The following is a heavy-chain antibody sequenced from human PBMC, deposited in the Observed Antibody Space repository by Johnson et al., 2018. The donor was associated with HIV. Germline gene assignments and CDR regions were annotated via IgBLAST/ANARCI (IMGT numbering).Heavy chain of an antibody. CDR3: ARVLGDYAYHI. D-gene: IGHD4-17*01. CDR1: GFTFSDYS. CDR2: ITSSGSTI. Sequence: QVQLVESGGGVVQPGTSLILSCAVSGFTFSDYSMSWIRQAPGKGLEWVSYITSSGSTIYYADSVKGRFTISRDNAKNSLYLQMNSLRAEDTAVYYCARVLGDYAYHIWGQGTMVTVSS. J-gene: IGHJ3*02. V-gene: IGHV3-11*04.